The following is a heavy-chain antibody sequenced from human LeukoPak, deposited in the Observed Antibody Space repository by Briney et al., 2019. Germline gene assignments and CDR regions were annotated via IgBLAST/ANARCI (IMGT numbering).Heavy chain of an antibody. V-gene: IGHV1-69*05. CDR3: ARGGGNSRLGGYYYYYMDV. Sequence: SVKVSCKASGGTFSSYAISWVRQAPGQGLEWMGRIIPIFGTANYAQKFQGRVTITTDESTSTAYMELSSLRSEDTAVYYCARGGGNSRLGGYYYYYMDVWGKGTTLTVSS. CDR2: IIPIFGTA. CDR1: GGTFSSYA. J-gene: IGHJ6*03. D-gene: IGHD4-23*01.